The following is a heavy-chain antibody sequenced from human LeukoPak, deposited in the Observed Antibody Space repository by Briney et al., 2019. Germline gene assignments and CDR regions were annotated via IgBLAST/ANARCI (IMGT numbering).Heavy chain of an antibody. CDR1: GFTFSSYE. V-gene: IGHV3-48*03. D-gene: IGHD2/OR15-2a*01. J-gene: IGHJ3*02. CDR2: ISSSGTTI. CDR3: ARDSYYSDAFDI. Sequence: GGSLRLSCAASGFTFSSYEMNWVRQAPGKGLEWVSYISSSGTTIFYADSVKGRFTVSRDNTKNSLYLQMNSLRAEDTAVYFCARDSYYSDAFDIWGQGTMVTVSS.